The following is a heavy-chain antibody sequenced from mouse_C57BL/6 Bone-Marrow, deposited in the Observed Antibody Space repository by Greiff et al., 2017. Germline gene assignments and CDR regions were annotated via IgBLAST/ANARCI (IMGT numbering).Heavy chain of an antibody. CDR3: AKHHDPRPHYYAIDY. CDR2: ISSGGSYT. J-gene: IGHJ4*01. V-gene: IGHV5-6*01. CDR1: GFTFSSYG. D-gene: IGHD2-12*01. Sequence: EVKLMESGGDLVKPGGSLKLSCAASGFTFSSYGMSWVRQTPDKRLEWVATISSGGSYTYYPDSVKGRFTISRDNAKNTLYLPMSSLNSEDTAMYYFAKHHDPRPHYYAIDYWGQATSGTVSS.